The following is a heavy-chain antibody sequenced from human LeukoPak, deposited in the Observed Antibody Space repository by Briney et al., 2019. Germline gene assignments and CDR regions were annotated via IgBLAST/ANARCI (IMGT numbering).Heavy chain of an antibody. CDR2: ISSSSSTI. Sequence: GGSLRLSCAASGFTFSSYSMNWVRQAPGKGLEWVSYISSSSSTIYYADSVKGRFTISRDNAKNSLYLQMNRLRAEDTAVYYCARDSLVRGLPPWYYYYGMDVWGQGTTVTVSS. J-gene: IGHJ6*02. CDR3: ARDSLVRGLPPWYYYYGMDV. V-gene: IGHV3-48*01. D-gene: IGHD3-10*01. CDR1: GFTFSSYS.